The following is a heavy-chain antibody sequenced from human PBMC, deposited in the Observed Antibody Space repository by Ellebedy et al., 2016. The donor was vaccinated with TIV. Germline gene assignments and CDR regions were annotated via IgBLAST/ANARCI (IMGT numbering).Heavy chain of an antibody. J-gene: IGHJ4*02. CDR1: GFTFTTYW. D-gene: IGHD5-12*01. Sequence: GESLKISCAASGFTFTTYWMSWVRQAPGKGLEWVANMNQVGSEKYYVDSVKGRLTISRDNAQNSLYLHMNNLRAEETAVYYCARDPNSPGDTGYGDYWGQGVVVTVST. V-gene: IGHV3-7*03. CDR3: ARDPNSPGDTGYGDY. CDR2: MNQVGSEK.